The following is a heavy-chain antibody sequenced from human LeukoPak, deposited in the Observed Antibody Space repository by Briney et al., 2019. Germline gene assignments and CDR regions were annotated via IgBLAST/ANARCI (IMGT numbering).Heavy chain of an antibody. CDR3: ARDLGSYGIGY. Sequence: SETLSLTCTVSGGSISSSSYYWGWIRQPPGKGLEWIGSIYYSGSTYYNPSLKSRVTISVDTSKNQFSLKLSSVTAADTAVYYCARDLGSYGIGYWGQGTLVTVSS. CDR1: GGSISSSSYY. V-gene: IGHV4-39*07. D-gene: IGHD1-26*01. J-gene: IGHJ4*02. CDR2: IYYSGST.